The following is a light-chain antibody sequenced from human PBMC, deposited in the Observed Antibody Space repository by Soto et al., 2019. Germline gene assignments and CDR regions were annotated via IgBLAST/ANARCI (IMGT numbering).Light chain of an antibody. CDR2: AAT. Sequence: EIVLTQSPGTLSLSPGERATLSCRASQSIYINSLAWYQHKRGQAPRLLIYAATVRATAVPDRFNGSGSGTDFALTISRLEPEDSAMYYCQQYGDSPFAYGPGTKLDVK. J-gene: IGKJ3*01. CDR1: QSIYINS. CDR3: QQYGDSPFA. V-gene: IGKV3-20*01.